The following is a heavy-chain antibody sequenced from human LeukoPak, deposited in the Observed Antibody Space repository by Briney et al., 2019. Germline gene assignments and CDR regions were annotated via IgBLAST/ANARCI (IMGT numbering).Heavy chain of an antibody. J-gene: IGHJ4*02. CDR1: GGSISSSSYY. D-gene: IGHD2-2*01. CDR3: ARHGGGGIVVVPAAGFDY. CDR2: IYYSGST. V-gene: IGHV4-39*01. Sequence: SETLSLTYTVSGGSISSSSYYWGWIRQPPGKGLEWIGSIYYSGSTYYNPSLKSRVTISVDTSKNQFSLKLSSVTAADTAVYYCARHGGGGIVVVPAAGFDYWGQGTLVTVSS.